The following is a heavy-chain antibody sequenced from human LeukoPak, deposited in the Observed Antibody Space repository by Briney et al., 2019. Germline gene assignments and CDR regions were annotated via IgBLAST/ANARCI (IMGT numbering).Heavy chain of an antibody. CDR1: GITLRSYA. D-gene: IGHD5-18*01. CDR2: IRYDGSNK. J-gene: IGHJ4*02. CDR3: AKESSIQLWFYDY. V-gene: IGHV3-30*02. Sequence: GGSLRLSCAASGITLRSYAMHWVRQAPGKGLEWVAFIRYDGSNKYYADSVKGRFTISRDNSKNTLYLQMNSLRAEDTAVYYCAKESSIQLWFYDYWGQGTLVTVSS.